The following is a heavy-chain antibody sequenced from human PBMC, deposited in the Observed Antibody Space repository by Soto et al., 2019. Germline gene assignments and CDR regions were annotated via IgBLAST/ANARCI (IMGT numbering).Heavy chain of an antibody. CDR3: ASVIGGESEYYFDF. V-gene: IGHV4-31*03. CDR2: IYYSGRT. Sequence: SETLSLTCTVSGVSISSGGYYWSWIRQHPGKGLEWIGNIYYSGRTYYNPSLKGRVILSVDTSKNHFSLTLRSVTAADSAMYYCASVIGGESEYYFDFWGQGALVTVSS. CDR1: GVSISSGGYY. J-gene: IGHJ4*02. D-gene: IGHD2-21*01.